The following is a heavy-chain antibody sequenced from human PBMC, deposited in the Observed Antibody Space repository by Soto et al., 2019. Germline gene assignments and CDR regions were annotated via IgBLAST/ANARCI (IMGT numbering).Heavy chain of an antibody. CDR3: ARHRIIWANHMTTVIRNDGFDI. J-gene: IGHJ3*02. V-gene: IGHV3-73*01. D-gene: IGHD4-4*01. CDR1: GFTFSVSA. Sequence: EVQLVESGGGLVQPGGSLKISCVASGFTFSVSAMHWVRQASGKGLEWVGRIKSKGNNYATAYAASVQGRFTISRDDSKNTTYLQISSLKTEDTAVYYCARHRIIWANHMTTVIRNDGFDIWGLGTMVTVSS. CDR2: IKSKGNNYAT.